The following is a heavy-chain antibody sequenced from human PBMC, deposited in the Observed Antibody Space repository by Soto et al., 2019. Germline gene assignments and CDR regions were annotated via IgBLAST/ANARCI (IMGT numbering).Heavy chain of an antibody. CDR1: GFTFSYYG. D-gene: IGHD2-15*01. CDR2: IWYDGSNT. Sequence: QVQLVESGGGVVQPGRSLRLSCAASGFTFSYYGLHWVRQAPGKGLEWVAVIWYDGSNTYYADSVKGRFTISRDNSKNMLYLQMNSLRAEDTAVYYCVRGGGGSYCSGGSCFLDSWGQGALVTFSS. V-gene: IGHV3-33*01. CDR3: VRGGGGSYCSGGSCFLDS. J-gene: IGHJ4*02.